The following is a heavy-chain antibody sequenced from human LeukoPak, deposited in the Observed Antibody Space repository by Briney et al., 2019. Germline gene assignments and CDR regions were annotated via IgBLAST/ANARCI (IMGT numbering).Heavy chain of an antibody. CDR1: GGSISSGSYY. V-gene: IGHV4-61*01. CDR3: TRGSIAYYYMDV. CDR2: IYYSGST. Sequence: SQTLSLTCTVSGGSISSGSYYWSWIRQPPGKGLEWIGNIYYSGSTNYNPSLKSRVTISVDTSKNQFSLKLNSVTAADTAVYYCTRGSIAYYYMDVWGKGTTVTISS. J-gene: IGHJ6*03. D-gene: IGHD3-22*01.